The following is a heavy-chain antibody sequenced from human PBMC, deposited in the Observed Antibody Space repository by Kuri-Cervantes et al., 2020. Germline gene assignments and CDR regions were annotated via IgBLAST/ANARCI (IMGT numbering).Heavy chain of an antibody. V-gene: IGHV4-34*01. Sequence: GSLRLSCAAYGGSFSGYYWSWIRQPPGKGLEWIGEINHSGSTNYNPSLKSRVTISVDTSKNQFSLKLSSVTAADTAVYYCARGVVVVVAAVYYYYMDIWGKGTTVTVSS. J-gene: IGHJ6*03. CDR1: GGSFSGYY. D-gene: IGHD2-15*01. CDR2: INHSGST. CDR3: ARGVVVVVAAVYYYYMDI.